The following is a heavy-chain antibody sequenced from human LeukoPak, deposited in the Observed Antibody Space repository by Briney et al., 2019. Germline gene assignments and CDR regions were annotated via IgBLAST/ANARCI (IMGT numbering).Heavy chain of an antibody. J-gene: IGHJ4*02. Sequence: GASVKVSCKASGGTFSSYAISWVRQAPGQGLEWMGGIIPIFGTANYAQKFQGRVTITADESTSTAYMELSSLRSEGTAVYYCARERTPGSGYGVDYWGQGTVVTVSS. CDR1: GGTFSSYA. V-gene: IGHV1-69*13. CDR2: IIPIFGTA. CDR3: ARERTPGSGYGVDY. D-gene: IGHD6-25*01.